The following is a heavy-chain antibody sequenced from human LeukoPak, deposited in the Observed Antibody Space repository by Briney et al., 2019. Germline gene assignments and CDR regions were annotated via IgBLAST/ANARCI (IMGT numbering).Heavy chain of an antibody. V-gene: IGHV4-59*01. J-gene: IGHJ4*02. CDR3: ARDVGTYCGGDCYHSGAYFDY. Sequence: SETLSLTCTVSGGSINNYYWSWIRQPPGKGLEWIGYISLSGSTKYNPSLKSRVTISVDTSKNQFSLKLNSMTAADTAVYYCARDVGTYCGGDCYHSGAYFDYWGQGTLVTVSS. CDR2: ISLSGST. CDR1: GGSINNYY. D-gene: IGHD2-21*02.